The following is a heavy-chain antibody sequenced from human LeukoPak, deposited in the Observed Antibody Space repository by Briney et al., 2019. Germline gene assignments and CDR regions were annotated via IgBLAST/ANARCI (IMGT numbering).Heavy chain of an antibody. CDR3: ARMRGDSSGYFDY. J-gene: IGHJ4*02. CDR1: GFTFSSYA. D-gene: IGHD3-22*01. V-gene: IGHV3-64*01. CDR2: ISSNGGST. Sequence: PGGSLRLSCAASGFTFSSYAVHWVRQAPGKGLEYVSAISSNGGSTYYANSVKGRFTISRDNSKNTLYLQMGSLRAEDMAVYYCARMRGDSSGYFDYWGQGTLVTVSS.